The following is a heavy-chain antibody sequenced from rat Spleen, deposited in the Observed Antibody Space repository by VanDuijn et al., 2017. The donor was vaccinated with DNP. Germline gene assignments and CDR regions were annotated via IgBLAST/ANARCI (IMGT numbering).Heavy chain of an antibody. J-gene: IGHJ3*01. D-gene: IGHD1-11*01. Sequence: EVQLVETGGGLVQPGRSLKLSCVASGFTFSSYWMYWIRQAPGKGLEWVASINTDGGSTYYPDSVKGRFPISRDNAENTVYLQMNSLRTEDKATDYGATDGGPFAYWGQGYLVTVSS. CDR3: ATDGGPFAY. V-gene: IGHV5-58*01. CDR1: GFTFSSYW. CDR2: INTDGGST.